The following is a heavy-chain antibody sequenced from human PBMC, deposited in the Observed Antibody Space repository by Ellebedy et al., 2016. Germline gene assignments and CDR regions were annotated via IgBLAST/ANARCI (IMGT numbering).Heavy chain of an antibody. CDR2: IKEDGSET. V-gene: IGHV3-7*03. Sequence: GESLKISCAASGFTFSRYWMSWVRQAPGKGPEWVANIKEDGSETYYVDSVKGRFTISRDNAKNSLYLQMNSLRVDDTAVYYCARAEANWGQGTLVTVSS. J-gene: IGHJ4*02. CDR1: GFTFSRYW. CDR3: ARAEAN.